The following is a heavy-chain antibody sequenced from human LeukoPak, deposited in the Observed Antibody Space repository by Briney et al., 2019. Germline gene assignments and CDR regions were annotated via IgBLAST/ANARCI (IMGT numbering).Heavy chain of an antibody. Sequence: PGGSLRLSCAASGFTFDDYGMSWVRQAPGKGLEWVSGINWNGGSTGYADSVRGRFTISRDNAKNSLYLQMNSLRAEDTALYYCARGPYCSSTSCYTHFDYWGQGTLVTVSS. CDR1: GFTFDDYG. V-gene: IGHV3-20*04. D-gene: IGHD2-2*02. CDR3: ARGPYCSSTSCYTHFDY. J-gene: IGHJ4*02. CDR2: INWNGGST.